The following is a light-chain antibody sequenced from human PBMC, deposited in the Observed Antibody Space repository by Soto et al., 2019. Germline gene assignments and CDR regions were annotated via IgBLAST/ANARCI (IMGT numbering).Light chain of an antibody. CDR1: QSVSSSY. CDR3: QHYGSPRT. J-gene: IGKJ1*01. CDR2: GAS. V-gene: IGKV3-20*01. Sequence: EAVLTQPPGTLPSSPGERFTLSCKASQSVSSSYLAWHQQQPGXAPXXLIYGASSRATGIPDRLSGSGSGTEFTLTISRLDPEYFALYYCQHYGSPRTFGQGTKVDIK.